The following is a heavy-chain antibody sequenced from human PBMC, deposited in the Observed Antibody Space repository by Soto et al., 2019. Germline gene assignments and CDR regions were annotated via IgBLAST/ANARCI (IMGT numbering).Heavy chain of an antibody. Sequence: QVQLVESGGGVVQPGRSLRLSCAASGFTFSRYAMHWVRQAPGKGLEWVAVISYDGSNKYYADSVKGRFTISRDNSKNTLYLQMNSLRAEDTAVYYCARDRGGEGIAVAGSLDYWGQGTLVTVSS. D-gene: IGHD6-19*01. CDR3: ARDRGGEGIAVAGSLDY. J-gene: IGHJ4*02. CDR1: GFTFSRYA. V-gene: IGHV3-30-3*01. CDR2: ISYDGSNK.